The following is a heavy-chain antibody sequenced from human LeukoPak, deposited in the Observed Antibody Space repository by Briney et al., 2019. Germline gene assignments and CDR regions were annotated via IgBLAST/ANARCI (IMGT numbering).Heavy chain of an antibody. Sequence: GGSLRLSCAASGFTLSNYNMNWVRQAPGKGLEWVSYISTSSITKYYADSVKGRFTISRDNARNSLYLQMNSLRAEDTAVYYCARATRYSGSYPNYYYYYYMDVWGKGTTVTVSS. CDR3: ARATRYSGSYPNYYYYYYMDV. V-gene: IGHV3-48*01. J-gene: IGHJ6*03. CDR1: GFTLSNYN. CDR2: ISTSSITK. D-gene: IGHD1-26*01.